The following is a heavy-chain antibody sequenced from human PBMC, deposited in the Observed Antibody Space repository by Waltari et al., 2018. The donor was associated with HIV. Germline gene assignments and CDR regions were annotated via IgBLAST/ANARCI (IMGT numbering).Heavy chain of an antibody. D-gene: IGHD5-18*01. CDR3: AKDPGGYNYGTGFDY. V-gene: IGHV3-9*01. CDR2: ISWNSGSI. CDR1: GFTFDDYA. Sequence: SCAASGFTFDDYAMHWVRQAPGKGLEWVSGISWNSGSIGYADSVKGRFTISRDNAKNSLYLQMNSLRAEDTALYYCAKDPGGYNYGTGFDYWGQGTLVTVSS. J-gene: IGHJ4*02.